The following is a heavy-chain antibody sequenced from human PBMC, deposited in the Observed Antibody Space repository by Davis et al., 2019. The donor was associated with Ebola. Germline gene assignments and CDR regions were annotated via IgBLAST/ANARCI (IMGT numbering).Heavy chain of an antibody. V-gene: IGHV1-58*01. CDR2: IVVGSGNT. CDR1: GFTFTSSA. D-gene: IGHD3-10*01. Sequence: SVKVSCKASGFTFTSSAVQWVRQARGQRLEWIGWIVVGSGNTNYAQKFQGRVTMTRDTSTNTLYMELSSLTSGDTAVYYCVRDLRGWGDFDYWGQGTLVTVSS. J-gene: IGHJ4*02. CDR3: VRDLRGWGDFDY.